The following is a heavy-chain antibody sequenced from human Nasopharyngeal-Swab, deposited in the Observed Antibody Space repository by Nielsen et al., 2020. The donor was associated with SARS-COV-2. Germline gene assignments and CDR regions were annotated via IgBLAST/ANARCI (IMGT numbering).Heavy chain of an antibody. CDR1: GFTFSSYA. CDR3: AKSKIMITFGGARGYFDY. D-gene: IGHD3-16*01. J-gene: IGHJ4*02. Sequence: GESLKISCAASGFTFSSYAMSWVRQAPGKGLEWVSAISGSGGSTYHADSEKGRFTISRDNSKNTLYLQMNSLRAEDTAVYYCAKSKIMITFGGARGYFDYWGQGTLVTVSS. CDR2: ISGSGGST. V-gene: IGHV3-23*01.